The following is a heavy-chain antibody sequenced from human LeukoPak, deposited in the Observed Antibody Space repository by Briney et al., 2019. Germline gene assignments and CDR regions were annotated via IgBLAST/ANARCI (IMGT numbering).Heavy chain of an antibody. CDR3: ASPRYLGYCSGGSCYAEYFQH. D-gene: IGHD2-15*01. CDR1: GGTFSSYA. J-gene: IGHJ1*01. V-gene: IGHV1-69*05. Sequence: ASVKVSCKASGGTFSSYAISWVRQAPGQGLEWMGRIIPIFGTANYAQKFQGRVTITTDESTSTAYMELSSLRSEDTAVYYCASPRYLGYCSGGSCYAEYFQHWGQGTLVTVS. CDR2: IIPIFGTA.